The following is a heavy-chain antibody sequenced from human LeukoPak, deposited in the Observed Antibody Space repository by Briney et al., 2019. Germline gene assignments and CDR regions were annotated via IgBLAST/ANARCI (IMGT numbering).Heavy chain of an antibody. J-gene: IGHJ4*02. V-gene: IGHV7-4-1*02. CDR3: ARGGEYQLLAYFDY. D-gene: IGHD2-2*01. CDR2: INTNTGNP. CDR1: GYTFTNYA. Sequence: ASVKVSCKASGYTFTNYATNWVRQAPGQGLEWMGWINTNTGNPTYAQGFTGRFVFSLDTSVSTAYLQISSLKAEDTAVYYCARGGEYQLLAYFDYWGQGTLVTVSS.